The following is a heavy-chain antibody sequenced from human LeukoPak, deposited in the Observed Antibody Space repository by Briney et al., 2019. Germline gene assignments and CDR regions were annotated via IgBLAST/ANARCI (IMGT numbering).Heavy chain of an antibody. CDR2: ISGSGGST. CDR1: GFTFSDYG. CDR3: AKASELGRGYFDY. J-gene: IGHJ4*02. Sequence: GGSLRLSCAASGFTFSDYGMSWVRQAPGKGLEWVSFISGSGGSTYCADSVKGRFTISRDNSKNTLYLQMNSLRAEDTAVYYCAKASELGRGYFDYWGQGTLVTVSS. D-gene: IGHD7-27*01. V-gene: IGHV3-23*01.